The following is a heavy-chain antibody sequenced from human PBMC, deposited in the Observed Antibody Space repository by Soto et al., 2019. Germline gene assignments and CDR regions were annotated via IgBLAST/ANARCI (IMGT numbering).Heavy chain of an antibody. J-gene: IGHJ4*02. D-gene: IGHD1-7*01. V-gene: IGHV3-23*01. CDR3: AKAPGTTRAYFAY. CDR1: GFTFSSYA. CDR2: ISGSGGST. Sequence: EVQLLESGGGLVQPGGSLRLSCAASGFTFSSYAMSWVRQAPGQGLEWVSAISGSGGSTYYADSVKGRFTISRDNSKNTLYLQMNSLRADDTAVYYCAKAPGTTRAYFAYGGQGTLVTVSS.